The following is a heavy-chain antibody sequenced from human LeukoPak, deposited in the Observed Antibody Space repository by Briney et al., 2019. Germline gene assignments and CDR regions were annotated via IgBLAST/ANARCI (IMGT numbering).Heavy chain of an antibody. Sequence: SETLSLTCTVSGASISSYYWSWIRQPPGKGLEWIGYIYYTGNTNYNPSLKSRVTVSVDTSKNQFSLRLTSVTAADTAVYYCAREDPLLEFDYWGQGTLVTVSS. CDR3: AREDPLLEFDY. D-gene: IGHD2/OR15-2a*01. CDR1: GASISSYY. V-gene: IGHV4-59*01. CDR2: IYYTGNT. J-gene: IGHJ4*02.